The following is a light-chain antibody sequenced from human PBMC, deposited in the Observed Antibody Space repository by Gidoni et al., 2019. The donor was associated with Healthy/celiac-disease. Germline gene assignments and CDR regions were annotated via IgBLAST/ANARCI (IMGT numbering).Light chain of an antibody. CDR3: LQDYNYPRT. CDR1: QGIRNA. J-gene: IGKJ3*01. Sequence: AIQMTQSPSSLSASVGDRVTITCRASQGIRNALGWYQQKPGKAPKLLIYAASSLQSGVPSRFSGSGSGTGFTLTISSLQPEDFATYYCLQDYNYPRTFGPGTKVDIK. V-gene: IGKV1-6*01. CDR2: AAS.